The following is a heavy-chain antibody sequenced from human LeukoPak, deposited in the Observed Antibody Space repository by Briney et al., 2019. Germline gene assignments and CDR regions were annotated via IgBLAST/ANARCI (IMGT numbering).Heavy chain of an antibody. J-gene: IGHJ4*02. Sequence: GGSLRLSCTASGFTFSSYAMTWVRQAPGKGLECVSAISGSGGSTYYADSVKGRFTISRDNSKNTLYLQMNSLRAEDTAVYYCAKAGSRLVYFDYWGQGTLVTVSS. D-gene: IGHD3-16*01. CDR2: ISGSGGST. CDR1: GFTFSSYA. V-gene: IGHV3-23*01. CDR3: AKAGSRLVYFDY.